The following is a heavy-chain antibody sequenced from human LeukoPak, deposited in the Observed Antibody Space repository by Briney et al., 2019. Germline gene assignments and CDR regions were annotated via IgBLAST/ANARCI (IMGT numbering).Heavy chain of an antibody. J-gene: IGHJ6*02. CDR1: GFTFSSYS. CDR3: ARCQGTIFEYYYYGMDV. CDR2: ISSSSSYI. Sequence: PGGSLRLSCAAPGFTFSSYSMNWVRQAPGKGLEWVSSISSSSSYIYYADSVKGRFTISRDNAKNSLYLQMNGLRAEDTAVYYCARCQGTIFEYYYYGMDVWGQGTTVTVSS. V-gene: IGHV3-21*01. D-gene: IGHD3-9*01.